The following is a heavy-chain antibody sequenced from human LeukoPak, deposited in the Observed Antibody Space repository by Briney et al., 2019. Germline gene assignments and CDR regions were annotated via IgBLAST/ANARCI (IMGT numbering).Heavy chain of an antibody. D-gene: IGHD3-3*01. J-gene: IGHJ3*02. CDR2: IYTSGST. V-gene: IGHV4-61*02. CDR1: GGSISSGSYY. Sequence: PSETLSLTCTVSGGSISSGSYYWSWIRQPAGKGLEWIGRIYTSGSTNYNPSLKSRVTISVDTSKNQFSLKLSSVTAADTAVYYCARAHYDFWSGLVDAFDIWGQGTMVTVSS. CDR3: ARAHYDFWSGLVDAFDI.